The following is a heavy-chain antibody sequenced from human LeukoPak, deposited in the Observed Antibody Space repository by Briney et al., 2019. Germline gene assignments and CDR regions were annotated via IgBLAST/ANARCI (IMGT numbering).Heavy chain of an antibody. Sequence: GGSLRLSCAAPGFTFSSYAMSWVRQAPGKGLEWVSAISGSGGSTYYADSVKGRFTISRDNSKNTLYLQMNSLRAEDTAVYYCARPSNAYCGGDCYSDIDYWGQGTLVTVSS. CDR3: ARPSNAYCGGDCYSDIDY. D-gene: IGHD2-21*02. J-gene: IGHJ4*02. CDR1: GFTFSSYA. CDR2: ISGSGGST. V-gene: IGHV3-23*01.